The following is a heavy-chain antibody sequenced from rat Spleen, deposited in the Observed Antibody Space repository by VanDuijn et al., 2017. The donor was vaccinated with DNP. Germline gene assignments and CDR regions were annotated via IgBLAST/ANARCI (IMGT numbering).Heavy chain of an antibody. D-gene: IGHD1-12*03. V-gene: IGHV5S13*01. CDR2: ISPRGSRT. CDR1: GFTFSNYY. Sequence: EVQLVESGGGLVQPGRSLKLSCAASGFTFSNYYMAWVRQAPRKGLEWVAAISPRGSRTYYPDSVKGRFTISRDIAKNTQYLQMDSLRSEDTATYYCARGGYYDGYWDYWGQGVMVTVSS. J-gene: IGHJ2*01. CDR3: ARGGYYDGYWDY.